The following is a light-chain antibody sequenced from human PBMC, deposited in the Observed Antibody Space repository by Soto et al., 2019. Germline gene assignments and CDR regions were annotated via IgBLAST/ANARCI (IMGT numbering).Light chain of an antibody. Sequence: MMMTQSPATLSVSPGERVTLSCRTSHSVNSHVAWYQQKPGQAPRLLLYGASTRATGIPVRFSGSGFGTEFTLTISSLQSEDFATYYCQHYDIYGRLTFGPGTTVDIK. J-gene: IGKJ3*01. CDR3: QHYDIYGRLT. CDR1: HSVNSH. V-gene: IGKV3-15*01. CDR2: GAS.